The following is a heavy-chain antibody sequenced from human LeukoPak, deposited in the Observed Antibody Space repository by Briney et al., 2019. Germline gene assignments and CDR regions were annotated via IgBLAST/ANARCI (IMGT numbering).Heavy chain of an antibody. J-gene: IGHJ4*02. V-gene: IGHV1-18*01. D-gene: IGHD3-10*01. CDR2: ISAYNGNT. CDR3: ARYYYGSGSPGLDY. CDR1: GYTFTSYG. Sequence: GASVKVSCKASGYTFTSYGISWVRQAPGQGLEWMGWISAYNGNTNYAQKLQGRVTMTTDTSTSTAYMELRSLRSDDTAVYYCARYYYGSGSPGLDYWGQGTLVTVSS.